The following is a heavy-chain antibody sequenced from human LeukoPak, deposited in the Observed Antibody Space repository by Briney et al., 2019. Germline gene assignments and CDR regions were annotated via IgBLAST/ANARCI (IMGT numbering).Heavy chain of an antibody. J-gene: IGHJ4*02. CDR2: IGTKAKNYAT. Sequence: GGSLRLSCAASGFTFSGSSMHWVRQASGKGLEWVGRIGTKAKNYATTYGASVKGRFTISRDDSKNMAYLQMNSLKTEDTAVYYCTRIFWSGYYAPDFHYWGQGTLVTVSS. V-gene: IGHV3-73*01. CDR1: GFTFSGSS. CDR3: TRIFWSGYYAPDFHY. D-gene: IGHD3-3*01.